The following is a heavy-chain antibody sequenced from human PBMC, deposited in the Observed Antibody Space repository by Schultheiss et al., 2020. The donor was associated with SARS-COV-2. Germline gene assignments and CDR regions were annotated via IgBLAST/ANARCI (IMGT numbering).Heavy chain of an antibody. V-gene: IGHV3-74*01. CDR2: INSDGSST. CDR1: GFTFDDYA. Sequence: GGSLRLSCAASGFTFDDYAMHWVRQAPGKGLVWVSRINSDGSSTSYADSVKGRFTISRDNAKNTLYLQMNSLRAEDTAVYYCAREARFDDFKTWYAFDIWGQGTMVTVSS. J-gene: IGHJ3*02. CDR3: AREARFDDFKTWYAFDI. D-gene: IGHD3-3*01.